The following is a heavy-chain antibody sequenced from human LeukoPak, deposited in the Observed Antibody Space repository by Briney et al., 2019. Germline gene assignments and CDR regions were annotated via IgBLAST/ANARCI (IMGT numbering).Heavy chain of an antibody. V-gene: IGHV4-59*08. CDR3: ARAMYCSGVTCYSSQYFDL. J-gene: IGHJ2*01. CDR2: YYYGGST. D-gene: IGHD2-15*01. Sequence: SETLSLTCAVSGGSVNSHFCSWVRHSPGKELEWIGYYYYGGSTLYNPSLSSRVTISVDTSKNHFSLRLNSVTAADTAVYYCARAMYCSGVTCYSSQYFDLWGRGTLVTVSS. CDR1: GGSVNSHF.